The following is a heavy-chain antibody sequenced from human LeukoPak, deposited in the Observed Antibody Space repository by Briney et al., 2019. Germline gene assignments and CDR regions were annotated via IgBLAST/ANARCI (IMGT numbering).Heavy chain of an antibody. D-gene: IGHD1-26*01. J-gene: IGHJ6*03. CDR2: ISYSGST. Sequence: PSETLSLTCTVSGDSISSSYWSWIRQPPGKGLEWIGYISYSGSTNYNPSLKSRVTISVDTSKNQFSLKLSSVTAADTAVYYCARVTPGSYYPYYYYYMDVWGKGTTVTVSS. V-gene: IGHV4-59*01. CDR1: GDSISSSY. CDR3: ARVTPGSYYPYYYYYMDV.